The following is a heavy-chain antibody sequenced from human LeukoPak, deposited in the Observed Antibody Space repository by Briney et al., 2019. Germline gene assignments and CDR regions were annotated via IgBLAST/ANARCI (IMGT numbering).Heavy chain of an antibody. CDR2: ISGDGGTT. Sequence: PGGSLRLSCAASGFTFSNHAMTWVRQAPGKGLEWVSVISGDGGTTYYADSVKGRFTISRDNAKNSLYLQMNSLRAEDTAVYYCATIYSYGFDYWGQGTLVTVSS. CDR1: GFTFSNHA. D-gene: IGHD5-18*01. CDR3: ATIYSYGFDY. V-gene: IGHV3-23*01. J-gene: IGHJ4*02.